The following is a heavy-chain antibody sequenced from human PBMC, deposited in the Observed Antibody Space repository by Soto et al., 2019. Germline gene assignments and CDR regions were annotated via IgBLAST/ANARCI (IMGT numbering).Heavy chain of an antibody. CDR3: ARCAVAGTVDY. Sequence: SETLSLTCAVYGGSFSGYYWSWIRQPPGKGLGWIGEINHSGSTNYNPSLKSRVTISVDTSKNQFSLKLSHVTAADTAVYCCARCAVAGTVDYWGQRTLVTVSS. V-gene: IGHV4-34*01. D-gene: IGHD6-19*01. CDR2: INHSGST. CDR1: GGSFSGYY. J-gene: IGHJ4*02.